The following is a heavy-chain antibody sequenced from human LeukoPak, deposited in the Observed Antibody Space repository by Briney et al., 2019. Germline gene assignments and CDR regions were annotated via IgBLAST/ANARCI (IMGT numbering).Heavy chain of an antibody. CDR3: ARDDYGDSHAFDI. CDR1: GFTFSSYG. V-gene: IGHV3-33*01. D-gene: IGHD4-17*01. CDR2: IWYDGSNK. J-gene: IGHJ3*02. Sequence: PGGSLRLSCAASGFTFSSYGMHWVRQAPGKGLEWVAVIWYDGSNKYYADSVKGRFTISRDNSKNTLYLQMNSLRAEDTAVYYCARDDYGDSHAFDIWGQGTMVTVSS.